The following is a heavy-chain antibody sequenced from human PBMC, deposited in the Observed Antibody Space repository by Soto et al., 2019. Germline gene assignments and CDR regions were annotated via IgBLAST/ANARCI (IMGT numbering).Heavy chain of an antibody. CDR1: GGTFSSYA. V-gene: IGHV1-69*13. J-gene: IGHJ5*02. Sequence: SVKVSCKASGGTFSSYAISWVRQAPGQGLEWMGGIIPIFGTANYAQKFQGRVTITADESTSTAYMELSSLRSEDTAVYYCARDKGIAARLLDRGRFDPWGQGTLVTVSS. CDR3: ARDKGIAARLLDRGRFDP. CDR2: IIPIFGTA. D-gene: IGHD6-6*01.